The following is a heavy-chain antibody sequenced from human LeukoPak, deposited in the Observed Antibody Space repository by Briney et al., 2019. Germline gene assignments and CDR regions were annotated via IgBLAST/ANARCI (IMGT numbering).Heavy chain of an antibody. V-gene: IGHV1-2*02. CDR3: ARGRTMDGSTPPFEI. J-gene: IGHJ3*02. D-gene: IGHD4/OR15-4a*01. CDR1: GYTFTNYY. CDR2: IDPNNSDT. Sequence: ASEKVSCKASGYTFTNYYMHWVRQAPGQGLELMGWIDPNNSDTNYSQNIQGRATMTRDTSIDTAYMEFTSLGSDDTAVYYCARGRTMDGSTPPFEIWGQGTMVTVSS.